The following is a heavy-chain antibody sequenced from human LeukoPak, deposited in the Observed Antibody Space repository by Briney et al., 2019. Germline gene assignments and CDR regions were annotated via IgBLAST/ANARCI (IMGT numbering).Heavy chain of an antibody. Sequence: PGGSLRLSCAASGFTFRSYPMNWVRRAPGKGLEWVATIREDGSEKNYVDSVKGRFIVSRDNAKNSFHLQMDSLRADDSAVYYCARGGYEFWGQGDLVTVSS. CDR1: GFTFRSYP. CDR3: ARGGYEF. D-gene: IGHD5-12*01. J-gene: IGHJ4*02. CDR2: IREDGSEK. V-gene: IGHV3-7*01.